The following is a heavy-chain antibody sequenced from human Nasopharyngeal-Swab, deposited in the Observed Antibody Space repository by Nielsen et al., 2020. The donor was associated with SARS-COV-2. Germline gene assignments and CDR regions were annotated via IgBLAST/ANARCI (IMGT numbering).Heavy chain of an antibody. D-gene: IGHD3-3*01. CDR2: INTNTGNP. Sequence: WVRQAPGQGLEWMGWINTNTGNPTYAQGFTGRFVFSLDTSVSTAYLQISSLKAEDTAVYYCARDEKSKGIFGVVISGQWWFDPWGQGTLVTVSS. V-gene: IGHV7-4-1*02. CDR3: ARDEKSKGIFGVVISGQWWFDP. J-gene: IGHJ5*02.